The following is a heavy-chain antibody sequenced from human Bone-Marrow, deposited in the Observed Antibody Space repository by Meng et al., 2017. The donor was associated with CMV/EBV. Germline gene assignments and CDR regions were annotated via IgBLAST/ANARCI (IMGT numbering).Heavy chain of an antibody. D-gene: IGHD3-3*01. V-gene: IGHV4-34*01. CDR2: INHSGST. CDR3: ARSGGGIFGVVIFDY. CDR1: GFTFSSYA. Sequence: ESLKISCAASGFTFSSYAMSWVRQPPGKGLEWIGEINHSGSTNYNPSLKSRVTISVDTSKNQFSLKLSSVTAADTAVYYCARSGGGIFGVVIFDYWGQGTLVTVSS. J-gene: IGHJ4*02.